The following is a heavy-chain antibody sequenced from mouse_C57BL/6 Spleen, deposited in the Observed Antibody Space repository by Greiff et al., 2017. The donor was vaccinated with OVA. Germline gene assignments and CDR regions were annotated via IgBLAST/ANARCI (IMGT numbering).Heavy chain of an antibody. CDR3: ARRGPRYWYFDV. V-gene: IGHV1-50*01. CDR1: GYTFTSYW. Sequence: QVQLQQPGAELVKPGASVKLSCKASGYTFTSYWMQWVKQRPGQGLEWIGEIEPSDSYTNYNQKFKGKATLTVDTSSSTAYMQLSSLTSEDSAVYDCARRGPRYWYFDVWGTGTTVTVSS. J-gene: IGHJ1*03. CDR2: IEPSDSYT.